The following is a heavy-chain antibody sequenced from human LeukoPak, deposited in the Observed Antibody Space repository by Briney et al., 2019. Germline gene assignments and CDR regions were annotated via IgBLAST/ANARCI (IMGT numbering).Heavy chain of an antibody. CDR3: AGMTTDDAFDI. V-gene: IGHV1-8*01. Sequence: GASVKVSCKASGYTFTSYDINWVRQATGQGLEWMGWMNPNSGNTGHAQKFQGRVTMTRNTSISTAYMELSSLRSEDTAVYYCAGMTTDDAFDIWGQGTMVTVSS. CDR1: GYTFTSYD. J-gene: IGHJ3*02. CDR2: MNPNSGNT. D-gene: IGHD1-14*01.